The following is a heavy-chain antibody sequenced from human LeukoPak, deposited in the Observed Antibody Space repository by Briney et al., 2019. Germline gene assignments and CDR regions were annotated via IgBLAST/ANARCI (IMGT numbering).Heavy chain of an antibody. CDR1: DGSINSYY. J-gene: IGHJ3*02. D-gene: IGHD3-16*01. CDR2: IYYNGNT. Sequence: SETLSLTCSVSDGSINSYYWNWIRRPPGKGLEWIGYIYYNGNTNYSPSLRSRVTMSVDTSKNLFSLKVSSVTAADTAVYYCAREGGGWAFDIWGKGQWSPSLQ. V-gene: IGHV4-59*01. CDR3: AREGGGWAFDI.